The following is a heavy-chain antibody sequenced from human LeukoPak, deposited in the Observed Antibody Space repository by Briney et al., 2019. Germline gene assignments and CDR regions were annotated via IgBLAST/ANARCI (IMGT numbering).Heavy chain of an antibody. CDR2: INPIFGTA. CDR1: GGTFSSYA. CDR3: AIDYDSSGYLSGDAFDI. J-gene: IGHJ3*02. Sequence: SVKVSCKASGGTFSSYAISWVRQAPGQGLEWMGGINPIFGTANYAQKFQGRVTITADESTSTAYMELSSLRSEDTAVYYCAIDYDSSGYLSGDAFDIWGQGTMVTVSS. V-gene: IGHV1-69*13. D-gene: IGHD3-22*01.